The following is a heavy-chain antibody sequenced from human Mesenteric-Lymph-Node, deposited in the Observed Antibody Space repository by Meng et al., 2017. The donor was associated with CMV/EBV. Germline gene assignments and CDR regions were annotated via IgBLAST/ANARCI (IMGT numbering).Heavy chain of an antibody. CDR3: ARDRGGAYSSGWEAIDY. CDR2: INPNSGGT. Sequence: ASVKVSCKASGYTFTGYSMHWVRQAPGQGLEWMGWINPNSGGTNYAQKFQGRVTMTRDTSITIAYMELSRLRSDDTALYYCARDRGGAYSSGWEAIDYWGQGTLVTVSS. J-gene: IGHJ4*02. V-gene: IGHV1-2*02. D-gene: IGHD6-19*01. CDR1: GYTFTGYS.